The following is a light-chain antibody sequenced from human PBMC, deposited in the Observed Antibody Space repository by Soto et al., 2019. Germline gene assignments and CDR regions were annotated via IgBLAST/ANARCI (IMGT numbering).Light chain of an antibody. CDR2: DAS. CDR3: QQRSNWPS. V-gene: IGKV3-11*01. CDR1: QSVSSD. J-gene: IGKJ1*01. Sequence: IVLTQSPATLSLSPGGRATLSCRASQSVSSDLAWYQQKPGQGPRLLIYDASNWVTSIPARFSGSGSGTDSTLTISSLEPEAFAVYYCQQRSNWPSFGQGTKVDIK.